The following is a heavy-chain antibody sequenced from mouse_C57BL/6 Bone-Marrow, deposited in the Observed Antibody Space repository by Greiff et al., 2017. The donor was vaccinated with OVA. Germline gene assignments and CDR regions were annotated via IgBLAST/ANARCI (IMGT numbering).Heavy chain of an antibody. CDR2: INPNYGTT. Sequence: VQLQQSGPELVKPGASVKISCKASGYSFTDYNMNWVKQSHGKSLEWIGVINPNYGTTSYNQKFKGKATLTVDQSSSTDYMQLNSLTSEDSADYYCASWKDYYGNYDYWGQGTSVTVSS. J-gene: IGHJ4*01. D-gene: IGHD2-1*01. CDR3: ASWKDYYGNYDY. CDR1: GYSFTDYN. V-gene: IGHV1-39*01.